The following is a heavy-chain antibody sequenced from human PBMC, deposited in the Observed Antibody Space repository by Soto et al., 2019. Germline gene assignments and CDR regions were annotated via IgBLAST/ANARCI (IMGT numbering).Heavy chain of an antibody. CDR1: GFTFSSYG. Sequence: PGGSLRLSCAASGFTFSSYGMHWVRQAPGKGLEWVAVISYDGSNKYYADSVKGRFTISRDNSKNTLYLQMNSLRVEDMAVYFCARDDSPNYYVSGSYFNVWGQGTRGTASS. CDR3: ARDDSPNYYVSGSYFNV. D-gene: IGHD3-10*01. V-gene: IGHV3-30*03. CDR2: ISYDGSNK. J-gene: IGHJ4*02.